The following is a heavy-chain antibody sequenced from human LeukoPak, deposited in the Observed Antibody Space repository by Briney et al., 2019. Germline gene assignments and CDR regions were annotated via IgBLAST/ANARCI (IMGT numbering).Heavy chain of an antibody. V-gene: IGHV1-8*01. J-gene: IGHJ4*02. D-gene: IGHD1-1*01. Sequence: ASVKVSCKASGYTFTSYDINWVRQATGQGLEWMGWMNPNSGNTGYAQKFQGRVTMTRNTSISTAYMELRSLRSDDTAVYYCARDQRAPGYTGYFDYWGQGTLVTVSS. CDR2: MNPNSGNT. CDR3: ARDQRAPGYTGYFDY. CDR1: GYTFTSYD.